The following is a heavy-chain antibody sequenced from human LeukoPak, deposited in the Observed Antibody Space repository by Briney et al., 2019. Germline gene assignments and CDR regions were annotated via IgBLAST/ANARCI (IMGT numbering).Heavy chain of an antibody. Sequence: ASVKVSCKASGYTFTSYYMHWVRQAPGQGLEWMGIINPSGVSTSYAQKFHGRVTMTRDTSTSTVYMELSSLRSEDTAVYYCARDYLQLDDDNWFDPWGQGTLVTVSS. J-gene: IGHJ5*02. V-gene: IGHV1-46*01. D-gene: IGHD6-13*01. CDR2: INPSGVST. CDR1: GYTFTSYY. CDR3: ARDYLQLDDDNWFDP.